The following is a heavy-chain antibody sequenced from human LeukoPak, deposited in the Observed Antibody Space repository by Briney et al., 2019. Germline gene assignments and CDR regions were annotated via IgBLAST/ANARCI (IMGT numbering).Heavy chain of an antibody. D-gene: IGHD6-19*01. CDR2: ISYDGSNK. CDR1: GFTFSSYG. Sequence: PGGSLRLSCAASGFTFSSYGIHWVRQAPGKGLEWAAVISYDGSNKYYADSVKGRFTISRDNSKNTLYLQMNSLRAEDTAVYYCAKEVSPSSRYSSGWAFDYWGQGTLVTVSS. CDR3: AKEVSPSSRYSSGWAFDY. V-gene: IGHV3-30*18. J-gene: IGHJ4*02.